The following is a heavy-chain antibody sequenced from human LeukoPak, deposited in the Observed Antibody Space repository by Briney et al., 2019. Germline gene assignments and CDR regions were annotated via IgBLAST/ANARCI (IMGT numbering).Heavy chain of an antibody. V-gene: IGHV4-39*01. CDR2: IYYSGST. Sequence: PSETLSLTCTVSGGSISSSSYYWGWIRQPPGKGLEWIGSIYYSGSTYYNPSLKSRVTISVDTSKNQFSLKLSSVTAADTAVYYCARQVVPAAKDRRGSNVDRYYYFDYWGQGTLVTVSS. J-gene: IGHJ4*02. D-gene: IGHD2-2*01. CDR3: ARQVVPAAKDRRGSNVDRYYYFDY. CDR1: GGSISSSSYY.